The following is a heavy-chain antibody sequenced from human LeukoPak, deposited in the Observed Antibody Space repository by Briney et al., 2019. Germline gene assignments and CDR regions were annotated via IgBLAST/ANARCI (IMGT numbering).Heavy chain of an antibody. V-gene: IGHV1-2*02. CDR2: SNPNGGGT. Sequence: ASVKVSCKASGYTFIDYFIHWVRQAPGQGLEWMGWSNPNGGGTNYAQKFQGRVTLTRDTSSSTAYMEMSRLTSDDTAVFYCARESVHCSGGRCYAEIDYWGQGALVTVSS. CDR1: GYTFIDYF. D-gene: IGHD2-15*01. CDR3: ARESVHCSGGRCYAEIDY. J-gene: IGHJ4*02.